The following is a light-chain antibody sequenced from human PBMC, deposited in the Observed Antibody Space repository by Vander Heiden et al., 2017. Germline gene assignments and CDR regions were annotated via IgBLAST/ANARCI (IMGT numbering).Light chain of an antibody. CDR2: DEI. CDR1: NIGSKS. V-gene: IGLV3-21*02. CDR3: QVWDSSSDHAV. J-gene: IGLJ7*01. Sequence: SYVLTQPPSVSVAPGQTARITCGGNNIGSKSVHWYQQKPGQAPLLVVYDEIDRPSGIPERFSGSNSGNTATLTVSRVEAGDEADYYCQVWDSSSDHAVFGGGTQLTVL.